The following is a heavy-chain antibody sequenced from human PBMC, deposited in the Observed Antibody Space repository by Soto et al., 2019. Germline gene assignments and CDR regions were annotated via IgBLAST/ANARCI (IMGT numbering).Heavy chain of an antibody. D-gene: IGHD3-22*01. J-gene: IGHJ4*02. CDR1: GFTFSNAW. V-gene: IGHV3-15*07. CDR2: IKSKTDGGTT. CDR3: TTDPVTMIVVVPSSG. Sequence: SLRLSCAASGFTFSNAWMNWVRQAPGKGLEWVGRIKSKTDGGTTDYAAPVKGRFTISRDDSKNTLYLQMNSLKTEDTAVYYCTTDPVTMIVVVPSSGWAQGTLVTVSS.